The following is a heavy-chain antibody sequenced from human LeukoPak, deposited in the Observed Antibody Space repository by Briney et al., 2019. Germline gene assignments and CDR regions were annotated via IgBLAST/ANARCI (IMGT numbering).Heavy chain of an antibody. V-gene: IGHV3-49*03. J-gene: IGHJ4*02. Sequence: GGSLRLSCTASGFTFGDYAMGWFRQAPGKGLEWVGFIRSKAYGGTTEYAASVKGRFTISRDDSKSIAYLQMNSLKTEDTAVYYCTRGPIRYYYDSSGYSWAVYWGQGTLVTVSS. CDR2: IRSKAYGGTT. CDR1: GFTFGDYA. D-gene: IGHD3-22*01. CDR3: TRGPIRYYYDSSGYSWAVY.